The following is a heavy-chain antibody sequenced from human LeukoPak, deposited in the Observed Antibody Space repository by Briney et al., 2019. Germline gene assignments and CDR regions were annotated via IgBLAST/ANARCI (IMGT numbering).Heavy chain of an antibody. V-gene: IGHV3-48*01. J-gene: IGHJ4*02. D-gene: IGHD2-15*01. CDR1: GFTFSSYS. CDR2: ISSSSSTI. CDR3: AREGGDIVVVVAANEGFDY. Sequence: GGSLRLSCAASGFTFSSYSMNWVRQAPGKGLEWVSYISSSSSTIYYADSVKGRFTISRDNAKNSLYLQMNSLRAEDTAVYYCAREGGDIVVVVAANEGFDYWGQGTLVTVSS.